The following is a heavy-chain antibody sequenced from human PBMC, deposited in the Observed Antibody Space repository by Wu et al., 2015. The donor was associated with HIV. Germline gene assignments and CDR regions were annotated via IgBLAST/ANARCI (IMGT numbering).Heavy chain of an antibody. CDR2: INPSAGST. V-gene: IGHV1-46*01. Sequence: QIQLVQSEAKLKKSGTSVRVSCQTSGYTFSSYGINWVRQAPGQGLERMGMINPSAGSTYYTQKFQGRVTMTRDTSTSTVYMELSSLRSEDTAVYYCARGFSGAAAVFDYWGQGTLVTVSS. D-gene: IGHD6-13*01. CDR1: GYTFSSYG. CDR3: ARGFSGAAAVFDY. J-gene: IGHJ4*02.